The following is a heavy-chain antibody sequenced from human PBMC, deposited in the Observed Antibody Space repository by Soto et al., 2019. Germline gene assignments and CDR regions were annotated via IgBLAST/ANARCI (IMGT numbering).Heavy chain of an antibody. Sequence: EVQLVESGGDLVQPGGSLRLSCAASGFTFSSFWMSWVRQAPGKGLEWVANINQDGGEKYYVDSVRGRFTISRDNAKNSLYLQLNGLRVEDTAVYYCAKHPHGDYSLVAHWGQGTLVTVSS. CDR2: INQDGGEK. J-gene: IGHJ4*02. D-gene: IGHD4-17*01. CDR3: AKHPHGDYSLVAH. V-gene: IGHV3-7*01. CDR1: GFTFSSFW.